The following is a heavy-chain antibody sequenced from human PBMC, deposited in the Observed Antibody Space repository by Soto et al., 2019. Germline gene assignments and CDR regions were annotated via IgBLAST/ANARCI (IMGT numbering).Heavy chain of an antibody. CDR1: GGTFGSYA. V-gene: IGHV1-69*13. CDR2: IIPIFSTP. D-gene: IGHD3-22*01. CDR3: ARPIQYYFDTSAQSAWFDP. Sequence: GASVKVSCKTSGGTFGSYAISWVRQTPGQGLEWMGGIIPIFSTPNYAQKFQGRVTITADESTSTAYMELSSLRSEDTAVYYCARPIQYYFDTSAQSAWFDPWGQGTLVTVSP. J-gene: IGHJ5*02.